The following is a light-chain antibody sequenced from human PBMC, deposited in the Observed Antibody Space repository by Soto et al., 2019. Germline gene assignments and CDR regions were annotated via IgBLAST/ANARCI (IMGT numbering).Light chain of an antibody. CDR3: QQYGSSGT. V-gene: IGKV3-20*01. CDR2: GAS. CDR1: QYINTR. Sequence: ILFEPASAPPSSFSSYRGPLSFRASQYINTRLAWYQHRPGQAPRLLIYGASSRATGIPDRFSGSGSGTDFTLTISRLEPEDFAVYYCQQYGSSGTFGQGTKVDIK. J-gene: IGKJ1*01.